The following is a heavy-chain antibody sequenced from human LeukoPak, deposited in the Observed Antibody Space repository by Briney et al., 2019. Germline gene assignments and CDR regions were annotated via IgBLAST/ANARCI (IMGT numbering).Heavy chain of an antibody. CDR2: IYYSGST. CDR1: GGSISSYY. D-gene: IGHD3-22*01. V-gene: IGHV4-59*01. CDR3: AREGYYYDSSGYLDAFDI. J-gene: IGHJ3*02. Sequence: SETLSLTCTVSGGSISSYYWSWIRQPPGKGLEWIGYIYYSGSTNYNPSLKSRVTISVDTSKNQFSLKLSSVTAADTAVYYCAREGYYYDSSGYLDAFDIWGQGTMVTVSS.